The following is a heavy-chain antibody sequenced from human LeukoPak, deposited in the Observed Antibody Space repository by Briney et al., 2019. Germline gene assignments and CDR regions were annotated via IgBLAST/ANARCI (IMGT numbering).Heavy chain of an antibody. V-gene: IGHV4-39*01. CDR1: GDSISSSSYY. CDR3: ARGKYSNYAPRIFDY. D-gene: IGHD4-11*01. CDR2: IYSSGST. Sequence: SETLSLTCIVSGDSISSSSYYWGWIRQPPGKGLEWIGSIYSSGSTYYNPSLKSRVTISVDTSKNQFSLKLSSVTAADTAVYYCARGKYSNYAPRIFDYWGQGTLVTVSS. J-gene: IGHJ4*02.